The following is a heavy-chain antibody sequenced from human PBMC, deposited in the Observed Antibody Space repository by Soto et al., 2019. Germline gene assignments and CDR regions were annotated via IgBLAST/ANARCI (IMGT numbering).Heavy chain of an antibody. CDR2: IWYDGSNK. V-gene: IGHV3-33*01. J-gene: IGHJ4*02. Sequence: QVQLVESGGGVVQPGRSLRLSCAASGFTFSSYGMHWVRQAPGKGLEWVAVIWYDGSNKYYADSVKGRFTSSRDNSKNTLYLQMNSLRAEDTAVYYCARDFYPPYYDFWSGYPGYWGQGTLVTVSS. D-gene: IGHD3-3*01. CDR1: GFTFSSYG. CDR3: ARDFYPPYYDFWSGYPGY.